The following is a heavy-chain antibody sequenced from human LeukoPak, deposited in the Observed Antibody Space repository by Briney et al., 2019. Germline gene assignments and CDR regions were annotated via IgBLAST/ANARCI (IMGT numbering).Heavy chain of an antibody. Sequence: SETLSLTCTVSGGSISSYYWSWIRQPAGKGLEWIGRIYSSGSTNYNPSLKSRVTMTVDTSKNQFSLKLSFVTAADTAVYYCARDEWKYYYGSGSSPLYGMDVWGQGTTVTVSS. V-gene: IGHV4-4*07. CDR2: IYSSGST. J-gene: IGHJ6*02. CDR1: GGSISSYY. D-gene: IGHD3-10*01. CDR3: ARDEWKYYYGSGSSPLYGMDV.